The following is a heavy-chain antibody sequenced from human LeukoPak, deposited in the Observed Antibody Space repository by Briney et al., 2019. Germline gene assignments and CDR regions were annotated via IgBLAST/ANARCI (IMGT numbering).Heavy chain of an antibody. Sequence: SQTLSLTCTVSGGSISSGGYYWSWIRQHPGKGLEWIGCIYYSGSTYYNPSLKSRVTISVDTSKNQFSLKLSSVTAADTAVYYCARLWFGELLSHFETWGQGTLVTVSS. V-gene: IGHV4-31*03. CDR2: IYYSGST. CDR3: ARLWFGELLSHFET. D-gene: IGHD3-10*01. CDR1: GGSISSGGYY. J-gene: IGHJ5*02.